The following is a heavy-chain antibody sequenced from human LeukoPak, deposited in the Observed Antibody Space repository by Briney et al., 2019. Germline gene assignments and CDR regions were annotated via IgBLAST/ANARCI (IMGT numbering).Heavy chain of an antibody. CDR2: ISGSGGST. J-gene: IGHJ3*02. D-gene: IGHD4-17*01. V-gene: IGHV3-23*01. Sequence: GGSLRLSCAASGFTFSSYAMSWVRQAPGKGLEWVSAISGSGGSTYYADSVKGRFTISRDNSKNTLYLQMNSLRAEDTAVYYCAKEISHTVTKRGDAFDIWGQGTMVTVSS. CDR1: GFTFSSYA. CDR3: AKEISHTVTKRGDAFDI.